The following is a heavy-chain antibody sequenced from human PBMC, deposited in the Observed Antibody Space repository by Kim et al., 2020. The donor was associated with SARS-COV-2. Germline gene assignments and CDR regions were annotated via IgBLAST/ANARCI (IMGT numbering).Heavy chain of an antibody. J-gene: IGHJ4*02. D-gene: IGHD1-26*01. CDR3: ARGDSGSYAAGAY. CDR2: IYYSGST. V-gene: IGHV4-59*01. CDR1: GGSISSYY. Sequence: SETLSLTCTVSGGSISSYYWSWIRQPPGKGLEWIGYIYYSGSTNYNPSLKSRVTISVDTSKNQFSLKLSSVTAADTAVYYCARGDSGSYAAGAYWGQGTLVTVSS.